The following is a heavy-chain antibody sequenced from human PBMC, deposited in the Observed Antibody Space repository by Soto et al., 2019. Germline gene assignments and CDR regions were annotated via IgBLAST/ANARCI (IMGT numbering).Heavy chain of an antibody. J-gene: IGHJ5*02. CDR1: GADINSGGFT. Sequence: PSETLSLTCSVSGADINSGGFTWTWIRQHAGKGLEWLGYIYYSGGTNYNPSPKSRVTISLDKSKSQFSLRLTSVTAADTAVYYCTREQSDDNYFDPWGQGTLVTVSS. D-gene: IGHD6-19*01. V-gene: IGHV4-61*08. CDR2: IYYSGGT. CDR3: TREQSDDNYFDP.